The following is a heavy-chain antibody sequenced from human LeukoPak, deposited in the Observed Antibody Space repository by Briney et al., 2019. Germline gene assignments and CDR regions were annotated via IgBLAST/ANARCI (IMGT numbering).Heavy chain of an antibody. CDR2: IYYSGST. Sequence: PSETLSLTCTVSGGSISSGDYYWRWIRQPPGKGLEWIGYIYYSGSTYYNPSLKSRVTISVDTSKNQFSLKLSSVTAADTAVYYCARRKTERGFSPDTAMSWGQGTLVTVSS. V-gene: IGHV4-30-4*01. D-gene: IGHD5-18*01. CDR1: GGSISSGDYY. J-gene: IGHJ5*02. CDR3: ARRKTERGFSPDTAMS.